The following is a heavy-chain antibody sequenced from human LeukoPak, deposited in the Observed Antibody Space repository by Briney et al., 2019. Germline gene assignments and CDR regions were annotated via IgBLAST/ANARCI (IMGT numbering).Heavy chain of an antibody. J-gene: IGHJ6*03. CDR1: GFTYSSYS. CDR2: ISSSSSYI. V-gene: IGHV3-21*01. D-gene: IGHD3-22*01. Sequence: PGGSLRLSCAASGFTYSSYSMNWVPQAPGKGLEWVSSISSSSSYIYYADSVKGRFTISRDNAKNSLYLQMNSLRAEDTAVYYCARLITMMYYMDVWGKGTTVTVSS. CDR3: ARLITMMYYMDV.